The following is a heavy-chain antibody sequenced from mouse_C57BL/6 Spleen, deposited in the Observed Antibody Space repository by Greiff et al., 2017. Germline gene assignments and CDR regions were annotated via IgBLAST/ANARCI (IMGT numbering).Heavy chain of an antibody. D-gene: IGHD1-1*01. CDR2: SYPGDGDT. Sequence: QVQLKQPGPELVMPGASVKISCKASGYAFSSSWMNWVKQWPGKGLEWIGRSYPGDGDTNYNGKFKGKATLTAGKANSTAYMQLSSLTSEDSAVYFCAREGYYCSSPWFAYWGQGTLVTVSA. CDR1: GYAFSSSW. CDR3: AREGYYCSSPWFAY. J-gene: IGHJ3*01. V-gene: IGHV1-82*01.